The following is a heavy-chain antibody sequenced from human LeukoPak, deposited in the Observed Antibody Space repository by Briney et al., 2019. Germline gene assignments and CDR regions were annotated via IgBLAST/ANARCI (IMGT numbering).Heavy chain of an antibody. CDR2: ISGGDDST. CDR1: GFTFSIHC. CDR3: AKVWWGKRTLDY. J-gene: IGHJ4*02. V-gene: IGHV3-23*01. D-gene: IGHD3-16*01. Sequence: GGSLRLSCLASGFTFSIHCISWVRQAPGEGREWVSTISGGDDSTYYTDSVRGRFTISRDNSKNTLYLQMNSLRAEDTALYYCAKVWWGKRTLDYWGQGSQVTVSS.